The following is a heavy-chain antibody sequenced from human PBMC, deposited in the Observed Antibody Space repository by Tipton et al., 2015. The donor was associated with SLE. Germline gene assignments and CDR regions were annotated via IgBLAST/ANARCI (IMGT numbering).Heavy chain of an antibody. J-gene: IGHJ4*02. V-gene: IGHV3-23*03. Sequence: SLRLSCAASEFTFSSYGMNWVRQAPGKGLEWVSVIYSDGRTYYADSVKGRFTISRDNSKNTLHLQMNSLRAEDTAVYYCAKESASGSYSDYWGQGTLVTVSS. CDR1: EFTFSSYG. CDR3: AKESASGSYSDY. CDR2: IYSDGRT. D-gene: IGHD1-26*01.